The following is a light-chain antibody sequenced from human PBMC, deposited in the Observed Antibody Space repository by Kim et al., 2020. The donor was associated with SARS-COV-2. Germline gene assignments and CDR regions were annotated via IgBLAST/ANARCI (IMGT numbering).Light chain of an antibody. CDR3: QAWDSTTTV. CDR1: RLGNKY. J-gene: IGLJ2*01. Sequence: SYELTQPPSVSVSPGQTASITCSGDRLGNKYVCWYQQKPGQSPVVVIYQDKQRPSGIPERFSGSNSGNTATLTISGTQAMDEADYYCQAWDSTTTVFGGGTQLTVL. CDR2: QDK. V-gene: IGLV3-1*01.